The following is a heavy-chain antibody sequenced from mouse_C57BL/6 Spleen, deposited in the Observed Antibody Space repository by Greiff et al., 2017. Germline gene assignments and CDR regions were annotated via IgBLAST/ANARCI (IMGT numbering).Heavy chain of an antibody. CDR1: GYTFTSYG. D-gene: IGHD2-1*01. Sequence: QVQLQQSGAELARPGASVKLSCKASGYTFTSYGISWVKQRTGQGLEWIGEIYPRSGNTYYNEQFKGKATLTADKSSSTAYMELRSLTSEDSAVYFCARKGDGNYVSYAMDYWGQGTSVTVSS. J-gene: IGHJ4*01. CDR2: IYPRSGNT. V-gene: IGHV1-81*01. CDR3: ARKGDGNYVSYAMDY.